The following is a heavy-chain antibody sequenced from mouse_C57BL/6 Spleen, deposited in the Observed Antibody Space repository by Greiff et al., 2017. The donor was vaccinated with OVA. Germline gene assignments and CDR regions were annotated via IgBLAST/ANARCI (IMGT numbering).Heavy chain of an antibody. CDR3: ASPFYYDYDAVAY. D-gene: IGHD2-4*01. CDR2: INPSSGYT. Sequence: VQLVESGAELVKPGASVKLSCKASGYTFTSYWMHWVKQRPGQGLEWIGYINPSSGYTKYNQKFKDKATLTADKSSSTAYMQLSSLTYEDSAVYYCASPFYYDYDAVAYWGQGTLVTVSA. J-gene: IGHJ3*01. V-gene: IGHV1-7*01. CDR1: GYTFTSYW.